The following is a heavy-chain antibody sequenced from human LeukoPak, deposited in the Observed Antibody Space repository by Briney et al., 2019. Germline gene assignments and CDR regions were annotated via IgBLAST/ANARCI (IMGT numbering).Heavy chain of an antibody. D-gene: IGHD3-10*01. V-gene: IGHV4-34*01. CDR3: ARGGLLLWFGFDY. CDR1: GGSFSGYY. CDR2: INHSGST. Sequence: PSETLSLTCALYGGSFSGYYWSCIRHPPGKGLEWIGEINHSGSTNYNPSLKSRVTISVDTSKNQFSLTLRSVTAADTAVYYCARGGLLLWFGFDYWGQGTLVTVSS. J-gene: IGHJ4*02.